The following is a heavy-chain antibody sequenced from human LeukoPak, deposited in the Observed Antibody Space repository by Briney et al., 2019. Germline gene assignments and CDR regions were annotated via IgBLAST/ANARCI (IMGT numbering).Heavy chain of an antibody. J-gene: IGHJ6*04. V-gene: IGHV1-18*04. CDR2: ISAYNGNT. Sequence: GASVKVSCKASGYTFTSYGISWVRQAPGQGLEWMGWISAYNGNTNYAQKLQGRVTMTTDTSTSTAYMELRSLRSDDTAVYYCARETMVRGVIPSYYYGMDVWGKGTTVTVSS. CDR3: ARETMVRGVIPSYYYGMDV. CDR1: GYTFTSYG. D-gene: IGHD3-10*01.